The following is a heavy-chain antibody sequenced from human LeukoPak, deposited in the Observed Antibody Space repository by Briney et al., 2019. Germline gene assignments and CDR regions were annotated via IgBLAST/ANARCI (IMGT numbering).Heavy chain of an antibody. V-gene: IGHV3-30*03. D-gene: IGHD3-22*01. CDR1: GFSFSNYG. CDR2: ISYDGSNK. Sequence: PGGSLRLSCAASGFSFSNYGMHWVRQAPGKGLEWVAVISYDGSNKYYADSVKGRFTISRDNSKNTLYLQMNSLRAEDTAVYYCARGVYYYDSSGPPDYWGQGTLVTVSS. J-gene: IGHJ4*02. CDR3: ARGVYYYDSSGPPDY.